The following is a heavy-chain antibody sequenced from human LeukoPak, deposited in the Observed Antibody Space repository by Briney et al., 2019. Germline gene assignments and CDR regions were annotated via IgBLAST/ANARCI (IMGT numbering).Heavy chain of an antibody. V-gene: IGHV1-18*01. CDR3: AGETATGTTFYMDV. J-gene: IGHJ6*03. D-gene: IGHD1-7*01. Sequence: ASVKVSCKASGYTFTSYGISWVRQAPGQGLEWMGWISAYNGNTNYAQKLQGRVTMPTDTSTSTAYMELRSLRSDDTAVYYCAGETATGTTFYMDVWGKGTTVTVSS. CDR2: ISAYNGNT. CDR1: GYTFTSYG.